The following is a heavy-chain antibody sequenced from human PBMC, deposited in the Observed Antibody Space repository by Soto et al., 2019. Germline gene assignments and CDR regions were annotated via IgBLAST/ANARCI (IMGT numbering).Heavy chain of an antibody. CDR1: GFTFSSYG. D-gene: IGHD6-19*01. J-gene: IGHJ4*02. CDR2: ISYDGSNK. V-gene: IGHV3-30*18. CDR3: AKASSGWYRGEFDY. Sequence: GGSLRLSCAASGFTFSSYGMHWVRQAPGKGLEWVAVISYDGSNKYYADSVKGRFTISRDNSKNTLYLQMNSLRAEDTAVYYSAKASSGWYRGEFDYWGQGTLVTVSS.